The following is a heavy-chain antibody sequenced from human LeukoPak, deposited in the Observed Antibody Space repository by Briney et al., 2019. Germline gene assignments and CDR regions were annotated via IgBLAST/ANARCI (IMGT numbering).Heavy chain of an antibody. V-gene: IGHV4-4*02. J-gene: IGHJ5*02. D-gene: IGHD3-22*01. CDR1: GGSISSSNW. Sequence: SETLPLTCAVSGGSISSSNWWSWVRQSPGTGLEWIGEIYHIGRTNPNPSLKSRLTISVYKSKNQFSLKLSSVTAADTAVYYCARGGDSSGYYYHWGQGILVSVSS. CDR3: ARGGDSSGYYYH. CDR2: IYHIGRT.